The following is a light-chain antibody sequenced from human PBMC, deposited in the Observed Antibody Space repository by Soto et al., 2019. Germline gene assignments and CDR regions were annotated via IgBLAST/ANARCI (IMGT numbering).Light chain of an antibody. V-gene: IGLV2-23*01. J-gene: IGLJ2*01. CDR3: GSYAGSSTVV. CDR1: SSDVGSYNL. CDR2: EGS. Sequence: QSVLTQPASVSGSPGQSITISCTGTSSDVGSYNLVSWYQQHPGKAPKLMIYEGSKRPSGVSNRFTGSKSGNTASLTISGLQAEDEADYYFGSYAGSSTVVFGGGTQLTVL.